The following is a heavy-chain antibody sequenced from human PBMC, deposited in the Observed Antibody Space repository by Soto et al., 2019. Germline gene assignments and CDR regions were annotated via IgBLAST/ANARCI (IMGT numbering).Heavy chain of an antibody. CDR1: GFTFSSYG. CDR3: ARDGRIAATKGALYNWFDP. V-gene: IGHV3-30*03. J-gene: IGHJ5*02. D-gene: IGHD6-13*01. CDR2: ISYDGTNK. Sequence: QVQLVESGGGVVQPGRSLRLSCAASGFTFSSYGMHWVRQAPGKGLEWVAVISYDGTNKYYVDSVEGRFTISRDNSKNMLYLQINSLRAEDTAVYYCARDGRIAATKGALYNWFDPWGQGTLVTVSS.